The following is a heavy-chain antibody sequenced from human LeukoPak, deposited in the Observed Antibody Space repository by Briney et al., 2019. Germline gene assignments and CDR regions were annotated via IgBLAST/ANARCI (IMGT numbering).Heavy chain of an antibody. CDR3: AKGLVGAPYYFDY. CDR2: INWNSGSI. J-gene: IGHJ4*02. CDR1: GFTFDDCA. Sequence: GGSLRLSCAASGFTFDDCAMHWVRHAPGKGLEWVSGINWNSGSIDYADSVKGRFTISRDNAKKSLYLQMNSLRTEDTALYYCAKGLVGAPYYFDYWGQGTLVTVSS. D-gene: IGHD1-26*01. V-gene: IGHV3-9*01.